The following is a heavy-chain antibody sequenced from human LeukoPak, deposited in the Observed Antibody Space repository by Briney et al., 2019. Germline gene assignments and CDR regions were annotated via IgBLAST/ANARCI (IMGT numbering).Heavy chain of an antibody. D-gene: IGHD3-10*01. CDR3: ARFLLSGSYYNLYYYYGMDV. J-gene: IGHJ6*02. Sequence: GASVKVSCKASGYTFTSYDINWVRQATGQGLEWMGWMNPNSGNTGYAQKFQGRVTMTRNTSISTAYMELSSLRSEDTAVYYCARFLLSGSYYNLYYYYGMDVWGQGTTVTVSS. V-gene: IGHV1-8*01. CDR2: MNPNSGNT. CDR1: GYTFTSYD.